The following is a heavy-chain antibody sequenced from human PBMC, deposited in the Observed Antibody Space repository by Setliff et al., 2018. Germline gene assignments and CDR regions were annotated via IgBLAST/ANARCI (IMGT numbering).Heavy chain of an antibody. CDR2: INHSGST. D-gene: IGHD6-13*01. J-gene: IGHJ4*02. CDR3: ARESIAPAGTGWGDFDY. V-gene: IGHV4-34*01. Sequence: SETLSLTCAVYGGSFSGYYWSWIRQPPGKGLEWIGEINHSGSTNYNPSLKSRVTISVDTSKNQFSLKLSSVTAADTAVYYCARESIAPAGTGWGDFDYWGQGTLVTVSS. CDR1: GGSFSGYY.